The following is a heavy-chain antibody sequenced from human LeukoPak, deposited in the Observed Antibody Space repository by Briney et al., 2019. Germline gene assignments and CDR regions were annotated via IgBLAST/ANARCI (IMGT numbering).Heavy chain of an antibody. CDR1: GFSFSTYN. V-gene: IGHV3-48*04. Sequence: GGSLRLSCATSGFSFSTYNMNWVRQAPGKGLEWVSYISSSGSTIYYADSVKGRFTISRDNAKNSLYLQMNSLRAEDTAVYYCASLYGGYDYWGQGTLVTVSS. J-gene: IGHJ4*02. D-gene: IGHD5-12*01. CDR2: ISSSGSTI. CDR3: ASLYGGYDY.